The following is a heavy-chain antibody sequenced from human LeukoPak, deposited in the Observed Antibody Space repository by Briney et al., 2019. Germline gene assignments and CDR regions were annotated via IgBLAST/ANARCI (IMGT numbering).Heavy chain of an antibody. Sequence: PSETLPLTCTVSGGSISSSSYYWGWIRQPPGKGLGWIGSIYYSGTPYYHPSLQRRVPISVDPSKNQFSLKLSSVTAADTAVYYCARREYSSSSAFDYWGQGTLVTVSS. V-gene: IGHV4-39*01. D-gene: IGHD6-6*01. CDR3: ARREYSSSSAFDY. CDR1: GGSISSSSYY. J-gene: IGHJ4*02. CDR2: IYYSGTP.